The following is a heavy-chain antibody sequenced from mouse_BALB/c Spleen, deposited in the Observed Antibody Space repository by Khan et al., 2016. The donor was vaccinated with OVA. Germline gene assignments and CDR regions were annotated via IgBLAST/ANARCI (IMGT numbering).Heavy chain of an antibody. J-gene: IGHJ3*01. CDR1: GYTFTNYY. Sequence: QVQLKQSGAELVKPGASVKLSCKASGYTFTNYYMYWVKQRPGQGLEWFGEINPSNGGTNFNEKVKSKATLTVDKSSSTVYMQLSSLTSEDSAVYYCTRSGYGSFVYWGQGTLVTVSA. CDR2: INPSNGGT. V-gene: IGHV1S81*02. CDR3: TRSGYGSFVY. D-gene: IGHD1-1*02.